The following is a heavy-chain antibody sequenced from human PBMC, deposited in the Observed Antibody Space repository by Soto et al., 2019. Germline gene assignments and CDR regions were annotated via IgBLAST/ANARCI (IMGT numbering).Heavy chain of an antibody. Sequence: QITLKESGTTLVKPTQTLTLTCTFSGFSLSTNAVGVGWIRQPPGKALEWLALIYCDDDKRYSPSLKSRLTLTKDTSKKQVVLTMTNMDPLDTDTYYCEHGYSYAKYFVSWGQGTLVTVSS. CDR1: GFSLSTNAVG. CDR2: IYCDDDK. V-gene: IGHV2-5*02. D-gene: IGHD5-18*01. CDR3: EHGYSYAKYFVS. J-gene: IGHJ4*02.